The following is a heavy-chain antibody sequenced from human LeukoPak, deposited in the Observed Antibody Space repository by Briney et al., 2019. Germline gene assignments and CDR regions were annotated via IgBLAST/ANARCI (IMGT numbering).Heavy chain of an antibody. Sequence: KSSETLSLTCIVSGASNNSFYWSWHRQPPGKGLEWIGYTHPSGNSNYSPSLKSRVTISVDTSTNQFSLKLKSVTAADTAVYYCARKVPKKGWFDPWGQGTLVTVSS. CDR1: GASNNSFY. CDR2: THPSGNS. CDR3: ARKVPKKGWFDP. J-gene: IGHJ5*02. V-gene: IGHV4-4*09.